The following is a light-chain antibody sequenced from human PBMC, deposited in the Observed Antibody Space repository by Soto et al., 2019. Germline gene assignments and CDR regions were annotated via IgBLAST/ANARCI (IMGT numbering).Light chain of an antibody. CDR2: AAS. V-gene: IGKV1-39*01. Sequence: DIQMTQSPSSLSASLGDRVTITCRASQPITNYLSWYQQKPGKAPKLIIYAASRLQSGVPSRFSSGGSGTEFTLAISSLLPEDVATYYCQQSYVAPWTFGQGTKVDIK. CDR1: QPITNY. J-gene: IGKJ1*01. CDR3: QQSYVAPWT.